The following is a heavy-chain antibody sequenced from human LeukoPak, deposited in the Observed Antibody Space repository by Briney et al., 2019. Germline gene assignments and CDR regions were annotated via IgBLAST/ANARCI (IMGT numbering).Heavy chain of an antibody. J-gene: IGHJ4*02. D-gene: IGHD5-24*01. V-gene: IGHV3-11*06. CDR2: IGIDSGNT. Sequence: GGSLRLSCAASGSTSGDYTMSWVSQLHGKGREWISYIGIDSGNTNYADSVKGRFTISGDKAKNSLYLQMNSLRVEDTAVYYCARDYKYAFDNWGQGTLVTVSS. CDR1: GSTSGDYT. CDR3: ARDYKYAFDN.